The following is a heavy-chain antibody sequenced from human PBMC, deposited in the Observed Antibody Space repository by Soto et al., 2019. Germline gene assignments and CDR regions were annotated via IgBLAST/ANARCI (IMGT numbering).Heavy chain of an antibody. CDR3: ARDDGDIVVLLPLDY. J-gene: IGHJ4*02. CDR2: ISSSSSTI. CDR1: GFTFSSYS. D-gene: IGHD2-15*01. Sequence: GGSLRLSCAASGFTFSSYSMNWVRQAPGKGLEWVSYISSSSSTIYYADSVKGRFTISRDNAKNSLYLQMNSLRDEDTAVYYCARDDGDIVVLLPLDYWGQGTLVTVSS. V-gene: IGHV3-48*02.